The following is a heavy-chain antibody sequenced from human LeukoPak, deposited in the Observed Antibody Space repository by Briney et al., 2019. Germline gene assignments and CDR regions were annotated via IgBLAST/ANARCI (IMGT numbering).Heavy chain of an antibody. CDR2: IKQDGSEK. V-gene: IGHV3-7*01. D-gene: IGHD3-22*01. CDR3: ARDFRTYYYDSSGPFDY. CDR1: GFTFSIYW. J-gene: IGHJ4*02. Sequence: PGGSLRLSCAASGFTFSIYWMSWVRQAPGKGLEWVANIKQDGSEKYYVDSVKGRFTISRDNAKNSLYLQMNSLRAEDTAVYYCARDFRTYYYDSSGPFDYWGQGTLVTVSS.